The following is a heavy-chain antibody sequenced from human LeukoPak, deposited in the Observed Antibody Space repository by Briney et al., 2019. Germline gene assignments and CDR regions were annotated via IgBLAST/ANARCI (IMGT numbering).Heavy chain of an antibody. D-gene: IGHD5-12*01. J-gene: IGHJ6*02. CDR3: ARDAPPAFIYSGYDPPFLYYYYYGMDV. V-gene: IGHV3-21*04. CDR1: GFTFSSYS. Sequence: GGSLRLSCAASGFTFSSYSMNWVRQAPGKGLEWVSSISSCSSYIYYADSVKGRFTISRDNAKNSLYLQMNSLRAEDTAVYYCARDAPPAFIYSGYDPPFLYYYYYGMDVWGQGTTVTVSS. CDR2: ISSCSSYI.